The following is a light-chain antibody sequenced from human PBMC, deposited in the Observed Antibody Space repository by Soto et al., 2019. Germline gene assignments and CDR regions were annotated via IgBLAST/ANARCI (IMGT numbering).Light chain of an antibody. Sequence: QSVLTQPPSVSGAPGQRVTISCTGSSSNIGAGYDVHWYQQLPGTAPKLLIYGNSNRPSGVPDRFSGSKSGTSASLAITGLQAEDEADYSCQSYDSGLSGYVVFGGGTKLTVL. V-gene: IGLV1-40*01. CDR2: GNS. CDR3: QSYDSGLSGYVV. J-gene: IGLJ2*01. CDR1: SSNIGAGYD.